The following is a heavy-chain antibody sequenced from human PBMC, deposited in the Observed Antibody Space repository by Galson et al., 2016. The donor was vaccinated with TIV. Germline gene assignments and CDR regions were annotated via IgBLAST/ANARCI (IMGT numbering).Heavy chain of an antibody. V-gene: IGHV3-72*01. J-gene: IGHJ4*02. CDR1: GITISDHF. CDR3: VTHSSGYSGFDY. CDR2: SRNDTDSDNK. Sequence: SLRLSCAVSGITISDHFMDWVRQAPGKGLELVGRSRNDTDSDNKEYAAPVEGRFIISRDDSRNSLLLQMNSLKTEDTAVYYRVTHSSGYSGFDYWGQGTLVTVSS. D-gene: IGHD3-22*01.